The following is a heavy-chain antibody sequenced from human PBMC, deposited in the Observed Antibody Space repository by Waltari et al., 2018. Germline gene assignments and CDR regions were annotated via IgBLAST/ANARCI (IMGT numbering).Heavy chain of an antibody. CDR1: GFTFSSHA. D-gene: IGHD1-26*01. V-gene: IGHV3-23*01. CDR2: MSGSGGST. CDR3: AKGPKWELLPEPYFDY. Sequence: EVQLLESGGGLVQPGGSLRLSCAASGFTFSSHAMSWVRQASGKGLGWVSAMSGSGGSTYNADSVQGRFTSSRDNSKNTLYLQMNSLRAEDTAVYYCAKGPKWELLPEPYFDYWGQGTLVTVSS. J-gene: IGHJ4*02.